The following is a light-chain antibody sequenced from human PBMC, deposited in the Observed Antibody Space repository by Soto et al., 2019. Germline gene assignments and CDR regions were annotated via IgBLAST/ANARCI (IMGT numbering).Light chain of an antibody. Sequence: QSALTQPASVSGSPGQSITISCTGTSTDVGRYNYVSWYQQHPGKAPKLRVYDVSNRPSWVSNRFSGSKSGITASLTISGLQGDDEDDYYGTSYTSDSTYGYGTGTKVTVL. CDR1: STDVGRYNY. J-gene: IGLJ1*01. V-gene: IGLV2-14*01. CDR2: DVS. CDR3: TSYTSDSTYG.